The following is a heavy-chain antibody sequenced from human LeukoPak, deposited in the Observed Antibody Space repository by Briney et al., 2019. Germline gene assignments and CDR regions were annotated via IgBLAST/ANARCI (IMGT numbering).Heavy chain of an antibody. J-gene: IGHJ3*02. Sequence: SETLSLTCTVSGYSISSGYYWGWIRQPPGKGLEWIGSIYHSGSTYYNPSLKSRVTISVDTSKNQFSLKLSSETAADTTVYYCARGRGIRYTRRGTFDIWGQGTMVTVSS. CDR2: IYHSGST. V-gene: IGHV4-38-2*02. D-gene: IGHD3-16*02. CDR3: ARGRGIRYTRRGTFDI. CDR1: GYSISSGYY.